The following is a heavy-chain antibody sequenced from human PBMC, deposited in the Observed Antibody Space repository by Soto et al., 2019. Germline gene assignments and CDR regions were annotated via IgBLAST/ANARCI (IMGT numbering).Heavy chain of an antibody. J-gene: IGHJ5*02. Sequence: QAQGKGLEWVSYISSSSSTISYADSVKGRFTISRDNAKNSLYLQMNSLRAEDTAVYYCAREGALLNWFDPWGQGTLVTVSS. CDR2: ISSSSSTI. D-gene: IGHD2-21*01. V-gene: IGHV3-48*01. CDR3: AREGALLNWFDP.